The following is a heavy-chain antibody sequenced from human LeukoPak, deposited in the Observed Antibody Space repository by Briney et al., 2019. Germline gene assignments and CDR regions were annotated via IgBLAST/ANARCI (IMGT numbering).Heavy chain of an antibody. CDR1: GLTVSSTY. J-gene: IGHJ4*02. CDR3: ARRPDYGGTPTFDY. CDR2: IYSDGST. Sequence: PGGSLRLSCAASGLTVSSTYMSWVRQAPGKGLEWVSVIYSDGSTYYADSVKGRFTISRDNSKDTVYLQMNSLRAEDTAVYFCARRPDYGGTPTFDYGGQGTLVTVSS. V-gene: IGHV3-66*01. D-gene: IGHD4-23*01.